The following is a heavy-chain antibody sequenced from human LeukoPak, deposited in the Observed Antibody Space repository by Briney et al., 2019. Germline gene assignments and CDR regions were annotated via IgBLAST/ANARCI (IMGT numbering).Heavy chain of an antibody. CDR2: IYHTGTT. CDR1: GGSLRPYY. Sequence: PSETLSLTCTDSGGSLRPYYWTWIRQPPGKGLEWIGYIYHTGTTRYNPSLNSRVTISVETSKNQFSLRLNSVTAADTAIYYCARLDTGDHGNIPHWGQGTLVTVSS. V-gene: IGHV4-59*08. D-gene: IGHD7-27*01. CDR3: ARLDTGDHGNIPH. J-gene: IGHJ1*01.